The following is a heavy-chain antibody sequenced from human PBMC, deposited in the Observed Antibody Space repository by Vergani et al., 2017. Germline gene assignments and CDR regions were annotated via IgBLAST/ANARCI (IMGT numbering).Heavy chain of an antibody. V-gene: IGHV3-9*01. CDR3: VKDNDYDADGPFDL. D-gene: IGHD3-16*01. J-gene: IGHJ2*01. Sequence: EVQLLESGGGLVQPGGSLRLSCTASGFTFQAFAFHWVRQVSGRGLEWVSGIDRNYGVKNGNSFEGRFSISRDNAKKAVFLQMNNLRHGDTALYFCVKDNDYDADGPFDLWGRGTLVTVS. CDR1: GFTFQAFA. CDR2: IDRNYGVK.